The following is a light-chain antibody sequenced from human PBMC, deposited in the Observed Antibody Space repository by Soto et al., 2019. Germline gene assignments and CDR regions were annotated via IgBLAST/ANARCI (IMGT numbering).Light chain of an antibody. V-gene: IGKV3D-7*01. CDR3: QQSYSTPLT. CDR2: GAS. Sequence: PGERVTLSCRASQSVSSSYLTWYQQKPGQAPRLLIYGASTSATSIPARFSGSGSGTDFTLTISSLQPEDFATYYCQQSYSTPLTFGGGTKVDIK. J-gene: IGKJ4*01. CDR1: QSVSSSY.